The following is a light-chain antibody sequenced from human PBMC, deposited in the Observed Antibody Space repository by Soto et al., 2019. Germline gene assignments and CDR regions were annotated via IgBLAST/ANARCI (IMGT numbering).Light chain of an antibody. V-gene: IGKV2-28*01. CDR3: MQALQTPIT. CDR1: QGLLYSNGVNY. Sequence: EIVMTQSPLSLLVIPGEPASISCRSSQGLLYSNGVNYLDWYLQKPGQSPQLLIYLGSNRASGVPDRFSGSGSGTDFTLKISRVEAEDVGVYYCMQALQTPITFGQGTRLEIK. J-gene: IGKJ5*01. CDR2: LGS.